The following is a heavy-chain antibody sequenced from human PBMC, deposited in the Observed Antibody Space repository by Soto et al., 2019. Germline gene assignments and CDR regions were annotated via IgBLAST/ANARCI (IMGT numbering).Heavy chain of an antibody. D-gene: IGHD4-17*01. J-gene: IGHJ4*02. Sequence: QVQLVESGGGVVQPGTSLRLSCAASGFTFSSYAMHWVRQAPGKGLEWVAVISYDGSNKYYADSVKGRFTISRDNSKNTLYLEMNSLRTEDTAVYHCARSRTTVTTDYFDYWSQGTLATVSS. CDR3: ARSRTTVTTDYFDY. V-gene: IGHV3-30-3*01. CDR1: GFTFSSYA. CDR2: ISYDGSNK.